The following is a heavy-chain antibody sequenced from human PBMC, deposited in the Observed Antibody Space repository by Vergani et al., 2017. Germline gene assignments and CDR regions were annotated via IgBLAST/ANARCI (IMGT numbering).Heavy chain of an antibody. CDR1: GYTFSNYY. CDR2: INTSGGHT. CDR3: ARGDYGIWDGYRY. V-gene: IGHV1-46*03. D-gene: IGHD3-3*01. Sequence: QVQVVQSGAEVKKSGASVKVSCKTSGYTFSNYYMHWVRQAPGRGLEWMGIINTSGGHTNYAQKFQGRVTMTRDTSTSTVYMELRSLRSENTAIYYCARGDYGIWDGYRYWGQGTLVTVSA. J-gene: IGHJ4*02.